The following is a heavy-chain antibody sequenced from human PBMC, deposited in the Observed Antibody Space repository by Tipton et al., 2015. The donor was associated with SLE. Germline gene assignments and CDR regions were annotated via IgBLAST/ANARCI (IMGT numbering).Heavy chain of an antibody. V-gene: IGHV3-30*04. J-gene: IGHJ3*02. CDR3: AREALTGHDAFDI. CDR2: ISYDGSNK. CDR1: GFTFSSYA. Sequence: SLRLSCAASGFTFSSYAMHWVRQAPGKGLEWVAVISYDGSNKYYADSVKGRFTISRDNSKNTLYLQMNSLRAEDTAVFYCAREALTGHDAFDIWGQGTVVTVSS. D-gene: IGHD7-27*01.